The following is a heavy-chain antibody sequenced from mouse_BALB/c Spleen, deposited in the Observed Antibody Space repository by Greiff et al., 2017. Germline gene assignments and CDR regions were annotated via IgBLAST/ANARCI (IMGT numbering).Heavy chain of an antibody. D-gene: IGHD2-10*02. J-gene: IGHJ4*01. V-gene: IGHV2-9*02. Sequence: VKVEESGPGLVAPSQSLSITCTVSGFSLTSYGVHWVRQPPGKGLEWLGVIWAGGSTNYNSALMSRLSISKDNSKSQVFLKMNSLQTDDTAMYYCARDQKYGNPYAMDYWGQGTSVTVSS. CDR3: ARDQKYGNPYAMDY. CDR1: GFSLTSYG. CDR2: IWAGGST.